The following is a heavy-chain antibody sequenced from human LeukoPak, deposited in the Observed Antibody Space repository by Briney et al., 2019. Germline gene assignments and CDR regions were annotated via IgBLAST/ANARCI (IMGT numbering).Heavy chain of an antibody. CDR2: TRSKANSYAT. D-gene: IGHD3-22*01. J-gene: IGHJ1*01. Sequence: GGSLRLSCAASGFTFRGSAMHWVRQASGKGLEWVGRTRSKANSYATAYAASVKGRFTISRDDSKNTAYLQMNSLKTEDTAVYYCTTRYFATDSSGYFGFLDAGYFQHWGQGTLVTVSS. CDR1: GFTFRGSA. CDR3: TTRYFATDSSGYFGFLDAGYFQH. V-gene: IGHV3-73*01.